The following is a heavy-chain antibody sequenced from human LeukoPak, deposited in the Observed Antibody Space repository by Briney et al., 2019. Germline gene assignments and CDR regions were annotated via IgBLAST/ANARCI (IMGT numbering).Heavy chain of an antibody. D-gene: IGHD3-3*01. V-gene: IGHV1-24*01. CDR3: ATSFTIFGVVMPFDY. Sequence: ASVKVSCKVSGYTLTELSMHWVRQAPGKGLEWMGGFDPEDGETIYAQKFQGRVTMTEDTSTDTAYMELSSLRSEDTAVYYCATSFTIFGVVMPFDYWGQGTLVTVSS. CDR2: FDPEDGET. CDR1: GYTLTELS. J-gene: IGHJ4*02.